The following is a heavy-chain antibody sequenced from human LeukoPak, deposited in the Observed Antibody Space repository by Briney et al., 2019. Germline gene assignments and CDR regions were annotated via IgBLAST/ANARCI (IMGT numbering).Heavy chain of an antibody. D-gene: IGHD6-19*01. CDR3: ARDRSTVAGTSFDY. V-gene: IGHV3-20*04. Sequence: GGSLRLSCAASGFTFVDYGMSWVRQAPGKGLEWVSGINWNGDSTGYVDSVKGRFTISRDNAKNSLYLQMNSLRAEDTALYYCARDRSTVAGTSFDYWGQGTLVTVSS. J-gene: IGHJ4*02. CDR1: GFTFVDYG. CDR2: INWNGDST.